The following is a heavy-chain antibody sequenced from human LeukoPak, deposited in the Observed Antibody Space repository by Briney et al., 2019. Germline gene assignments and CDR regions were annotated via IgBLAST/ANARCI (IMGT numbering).Heavy chain of an antibody. D-gene: IGHD2-15*01. Sequence: GGSLRLSCAASGFTFSSYAMSWVRQAPGRVLGWVSAISTTGGTTYYADSVRGRFTISRDNSRNTLYLQMNSLRAEDTAIYYCAKNGDRGAYCSGGTCYPYYYYYMDVWGKGTTVTISS. CDR3: AKNGDRGAYCSGGTCYPYYYYYMDV. J-gene: IGHJ6*03. CDR1: GFTFSSYA. CDR2: ISTTGGTT. V-gene: IGHV3-23*01.